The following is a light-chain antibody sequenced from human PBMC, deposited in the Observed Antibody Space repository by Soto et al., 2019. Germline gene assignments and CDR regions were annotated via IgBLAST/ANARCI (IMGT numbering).Light chain of an antibody. CDR1: QSVSNY. Sequence: ETVLTQSPATVSLSPGERATLSCRASQSVSNYLAWYQQKPGQAPRLLIYDASNRATGIPARFSGSGSGTDFTLTISSLEPEDFAVYFCQHRAGWPPALTVGGGTKVEIK. CDR3: QHRAGWPPALT. V-gene: IGKV3-11*01. CDR2: DAS. J-gene: IGKJ4*01.